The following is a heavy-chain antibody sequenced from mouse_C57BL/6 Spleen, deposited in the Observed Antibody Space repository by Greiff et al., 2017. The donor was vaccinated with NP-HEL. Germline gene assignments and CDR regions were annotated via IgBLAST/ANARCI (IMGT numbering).Heavy chain of an antibody. Sequence: EVQLQQSGPELVKPGASVKISCKASGYTFTDYYMNWVKQSHGKSLEWIGDINPNNGGTSYNQKFKGKATLTVDKSSSTAYMELRSLTSEDSAVYYCARSGIYYYGSSYWGQGTLVTVSA. D-gene: IGHD1-1*01. CDR1: GYTFTDYY. CDR2: INPNNGGT. CDR3: ARSGIYYYGSSY. V-gene: IGHV1-26*01. J-gene: IGHJ3*01.